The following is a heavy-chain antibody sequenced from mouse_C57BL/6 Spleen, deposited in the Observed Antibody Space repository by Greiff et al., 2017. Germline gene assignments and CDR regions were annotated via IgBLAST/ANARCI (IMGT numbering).Heavy chain of an antibody. CDR2: IYPGGGST. V-gene: IGHV1-85*01. CDR3: ARKGYEYDVWYYFDD. D-gene: IGHD2-4*01. J-gene: IGHJ2*01. Sequence: VQLQQSGPELVKPGASVKLSCKASGYTFTSYYINWVKQRPGQGLEWIGWIYPGGGSTKYNEKFKGKATLTVDTSSSTAYMELHSLTSEDSAVYFCARKGYEYDVWYYFDDWGTGTTLTVSS. CDR1: GYTFTSYY.